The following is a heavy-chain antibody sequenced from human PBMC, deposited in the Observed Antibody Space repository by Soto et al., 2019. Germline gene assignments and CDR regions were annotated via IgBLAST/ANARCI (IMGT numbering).Heavy chain of an antibody. CDR3: ARAYYYDSSGYYVPFDY. CDR2: ISSSSSYI. D-gene: IGHD3-22*01. CDR1: GFTFSSYS. V-gene: IGHV3-21*01. J-gene: IGHJ4*02. Sequence: GGSLRLSCAASGFTFSSYSMNWVRQAPGKGLEWVSSISSSSSYIYYADSVKGRFTISRDNAKNSLYLQMNSLRAEDTAVYYCARAYYYDSSGYYVPFDYWGQGTLVTVSS.